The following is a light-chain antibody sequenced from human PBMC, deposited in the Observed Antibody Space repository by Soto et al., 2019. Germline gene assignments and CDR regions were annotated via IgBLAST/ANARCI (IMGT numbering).Light chain of an antibody. CDR1: QSINNC. CDR3: QQGFNTPNT. Sequence: DIQMTQSPSSLSASVGDRVTITCRASQSINNCLNWYQQKPGKAPKLLIYAASILQSGVPSRFSGSGSATHFTLTISSLQPEDFATYYCQQGFNTPNTFGPGTKVDIK. V-gene: IGKV1-39*01. CDR2: AAS. J-gene: IGKJ3*01.